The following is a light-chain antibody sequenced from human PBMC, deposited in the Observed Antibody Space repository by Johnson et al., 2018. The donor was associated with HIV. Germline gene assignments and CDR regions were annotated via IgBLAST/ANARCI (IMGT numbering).Light chain of an antibody. V-gene: IGLV1-51*01. J-gene: IGLJ1*01. CDR2: DNN. CDR3: ETWDSSLSGNYV. CDR1: SSNIGNNY. Sequence: VLTQPPTVSAAPGQKVSISCSGSSSNIGNNYVSWYQQLPGTAPKLLIYDNNKRPSGIPDRFSGSKSGTSATLGITGLQTGDEADYYCETWDSSLSGNYVFGTGTKLTVL.